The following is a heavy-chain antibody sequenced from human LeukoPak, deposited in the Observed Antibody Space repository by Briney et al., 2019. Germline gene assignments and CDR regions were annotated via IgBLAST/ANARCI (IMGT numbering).Heavy chain of an antibody. D-gene: IGHD2-15*01. Sequence: ASVKVSCKAAGYTFTSYDINWVRQATGQGLEWMGWMNPNSGNTGYAQKFQGRVTMTMNTSISTAYMELSSLRSEDTAVYYCARGRIVGRTRDFDYWGQGTLVTVSS. CDR3: ARGRIVGRTRDFDY. CDR2: MNPNSGNT. V-gene: IGHV1-8*01. CDR1: GYTFTSYD. J-gene: IGHJ4*02.